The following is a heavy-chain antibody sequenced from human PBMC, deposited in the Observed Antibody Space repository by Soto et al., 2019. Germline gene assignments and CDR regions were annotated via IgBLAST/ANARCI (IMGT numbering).Heavy chain of an antibody. V-gene: IGHV3-33*01. D-gene: IGHD3-10*01. CDR2: IWYDGSNK. Sequence: QVQLVESGGGVVQPGRSPRLSCAASGFTFSSYGMHWVRQAPGKGLEWVAVIWYDGSNKYYADSVKGRFTISRDNSKNTLYLQMNSLRAEDTAVYYCASLAPTYYYGSGSFDAFDIWGQGTMVTVSS. J-gene: IGHJ3*02. CDR1: GFTFSSYG. CDR3: ASLAPTYYYGSGSFDAFDI.